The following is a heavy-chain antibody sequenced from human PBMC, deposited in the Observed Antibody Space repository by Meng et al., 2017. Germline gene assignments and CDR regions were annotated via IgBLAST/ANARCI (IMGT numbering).Heavy chain of an antibody. V-gene: IGHV4-39*07. D-gene: IGHD2-2*01. CDR3: ARGFVVVPAANSYDY. J-gene: IGHJ4*02. CDR1: GDSIGSSIYY. CDR2: LYYTGST. Sequence: GSLRLSCTVSGDSIGSSIYYWGWIRQPPGKGLEWIGTLYYTGSTNYNPSLKSRLTISVDTSKNQFSLKLSSVTAADTAVYYCARGFVVVPAANSYDYWGQGTLVTVSS.